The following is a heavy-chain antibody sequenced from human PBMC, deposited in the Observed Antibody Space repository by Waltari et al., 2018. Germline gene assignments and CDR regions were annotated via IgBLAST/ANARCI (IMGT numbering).Heavy chain of an antibody. CDR2: IKSRADGETT. V-gene: IGHV3-15*01. Sequence: EVQMVESGGGLVKPGGSLRVSCAASGFSFTTAWMNWVRQAPGKGLEWVARIKSRADGETTEYAAPVKGRFAISRDDSKNTLYLQMNSLKTEDTAVYFCTTEGGSTWPMYWGQGTLVTVSS. D-gene: IGHD6-13*01. CDR3: TTEGGSTWPMY. CDR1: GFSFTTAW. J-gene: IGHJ4*02.